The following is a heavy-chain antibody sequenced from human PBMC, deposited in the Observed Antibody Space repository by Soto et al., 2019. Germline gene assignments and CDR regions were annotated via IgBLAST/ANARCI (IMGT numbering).Heavy chain of an antibody. V-gene: IGHV1-18*01. D-gene: IGHD1-26*01. J-gene: IGHJ5*01. CDR1: GYTFTRHG. CDR3: ARKWELGLFDS. Sequence: ASVKVSCKASGYTFTRHGIRWVRQAPGQGLEWMGWISAYNGNTNYAQKLQGRVTMTTDTSTSTAYMELRSLRSDDTAVYYCARKWELGLFDSWGQGTLVTVSS. CDR2: ISAYNGNT.